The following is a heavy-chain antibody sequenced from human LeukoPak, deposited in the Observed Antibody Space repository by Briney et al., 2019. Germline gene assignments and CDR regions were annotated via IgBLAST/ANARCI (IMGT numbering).Heavy chain of an antibody. J-gene: IGHJ4*02. CDR2: IYYSGSS. V-gene: IGHV4-59*01. Sequence: AETLSLTCTASGGSISSYYWSWIRQPPGKGLEWIGYIYYSGSSNYNPSLKSRVTISVDTSTNQFSLKLSSVTAADTALYYCAGGQQHLTNFDYWGQGTLATVSS. D-gene: IGHD6-13*01. CDR1: GGSISSYY. CDR3: AGGQQHLTNFDY.